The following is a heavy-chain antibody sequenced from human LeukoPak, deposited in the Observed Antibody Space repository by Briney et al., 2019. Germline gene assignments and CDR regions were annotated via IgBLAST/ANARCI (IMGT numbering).Heavy chain of an antibody. Sequence: SETLSLTCTVPGGSISSYYWSWIRQPPGKGLDWIGYIYYSGSTNYNPSLKSRVTISVDTSKNQFSLKLSSVTAADTAVYYCARDNRYYYDSSGLYDYWGQGTLVTVSS. J-gene: IGHJ4*02. CDR3: ARDNRYYYDSSGLYDY. CDR1: GGSISSYY. CDR2: IYYSGST. D-gene: IGHD3-22*01. V-gene: IGHV4-59*01.